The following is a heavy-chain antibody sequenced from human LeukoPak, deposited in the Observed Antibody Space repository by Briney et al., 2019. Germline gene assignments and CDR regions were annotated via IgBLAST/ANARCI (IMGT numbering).Heavy chain of an antibody. CDR1: GFDFSDYG. J-gene: IGHJ4*02. D-gene: IGHD3-3*01. V-gene: IGHV3-48*01. Sequence: GGSLRLSCAASGFDFSDYGFNWVRQAQGKGLEWISYISSGGSDIFYADSVKGRFTISRDNAKSSVFLQMSSLRGEDTAVYYCASGYDFSSGSKRGFDNWGQGALVTVSS. CDR3: ASGYDFSSGSKRGFDN. CDR2: ISSGGSDI.